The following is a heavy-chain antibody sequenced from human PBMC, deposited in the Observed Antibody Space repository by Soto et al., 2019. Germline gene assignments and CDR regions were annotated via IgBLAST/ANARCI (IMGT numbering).Heavy chain of an antibody. CDR1: GFTFSSYA. V-gene: IGHV3-23*01. Sequence: GGSLRLSCAASGFTFSSYAMNWVRQAPGKGLEWVSGISGSGDSKYYAESVKGRFTISRDNSKNTLYLQMNSLRVEDTAVYYCAQKYYDIWSSYDYWGQGTQVTVYS. D-gene: IGHD3-3*01. CDR3: AQKYYDIWSSYDY. J-gene: IGHJ4*02. CDR2: ISGSGDSK.